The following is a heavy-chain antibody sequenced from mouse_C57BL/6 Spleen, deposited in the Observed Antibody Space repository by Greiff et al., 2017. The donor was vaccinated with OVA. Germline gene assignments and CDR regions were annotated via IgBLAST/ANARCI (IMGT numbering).Heavy chain of an antibody. V-gene: IGHV1-54*01. Sequence: VQLQQSGAELVRPGTSVKVSCKASGYAFTNYLIEWVKQRPGQGLEWIGVINPGSGGTNYNEKFKGKATLTADKSSSTAYMQLSSLTSEDSAVYFCARSRTGTGDYWGQGTTLTVSS. CDR2: INPGSGGT. D-gene: IGHD4-1*01. CDR1: GYAFTNYL. CDR3: ARSRTGTGDY. J-gene: IGHJ2*01.